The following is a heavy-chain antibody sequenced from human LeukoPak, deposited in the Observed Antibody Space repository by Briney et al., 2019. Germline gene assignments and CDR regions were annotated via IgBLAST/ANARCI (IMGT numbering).Heavy chain of an antibody. CDR3: AKDRDIGAAGYYFDY. V-gene: IGHV3-30*18. J-gene: IGHJ4*02. CDR2: ISYDGSDK. Sequence: GGSLRLSCAASGFTFSRHGMHWVRQAPGKGLEWVAVISYDGSDKYYAESVRGRFTISRDNSKNTLYLQMSSLRGDDSAVYFCAKDRDIGAAGYYFDYWGQGTLVTVPS. CDR1: GFTFSRHG. D-gene: IGHD6-13*01.